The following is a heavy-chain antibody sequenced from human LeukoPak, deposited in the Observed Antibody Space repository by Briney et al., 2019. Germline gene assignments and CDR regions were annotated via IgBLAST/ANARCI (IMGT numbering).Heavy chain of an antibody. V-gene: IGHV1-8*01. CDR1: GYTFTSYD. J-gene: IGHJ6*03. Sequence: ASVKVSCKASGYTFTSYDINWVRQATGQGLEWMGWMNPNSGNTGYAQKFQGRVTMTRNTSISTAYMELSSLRSEDTAVYYCARGIGCSSTSCYYYYYMDVWGKGTTVTVSS. D-gene: IGHD2-2*01. CDR3: ARGIGCSSTSCYYYYYMDV. CDR2: MNPNSGNT.